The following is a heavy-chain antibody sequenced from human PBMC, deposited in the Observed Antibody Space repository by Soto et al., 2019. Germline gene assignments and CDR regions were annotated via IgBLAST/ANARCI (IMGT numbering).Heavy chain of an antibody. CDR1: GFTFSSYW. CDR3: ARENIVATIYY. D-gene: IGHD5-12*01. CDR2: INSDGSST. Sequence: GGSLRLSCAASGFTFSSYWMHWVRQAPGKGLVWVSRINSDGSSTSYADSVKGRFTISRDNAKKTLYLQMNSLRAEDTAVYYCARENIVATIYYWGQGTLVTVSS. J-gene: IGHJ4*02. V-gene: IGHV3-74*01.